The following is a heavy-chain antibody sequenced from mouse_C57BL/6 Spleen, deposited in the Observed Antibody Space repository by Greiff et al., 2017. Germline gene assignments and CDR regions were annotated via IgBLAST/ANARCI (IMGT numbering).Heavy chain of an antibody. J-gene: IGHJ3*01. V-gene: IGHV3-6*01. CDR2: ISYDGSN. CDR1: GYSITSGYY. Sequence: EVKLVESGPGLVKPSQSLSLTCSVTGYSITSGYYWNWIRQFPGNKLEWMGYISYDGSNNYNPSLKNRISITRDTSKNQFFLKLNSVTTEDTATDYCAREETGAWFAYWGQGTLVTVSA. D-gene: IGHD4-1*01. CDR3: AREETGAWFAY.